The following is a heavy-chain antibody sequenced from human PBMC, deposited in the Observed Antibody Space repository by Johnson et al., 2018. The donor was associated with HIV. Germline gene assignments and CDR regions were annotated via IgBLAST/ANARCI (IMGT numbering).Heavy chain of an antibody. J-gene: IGHJ3*02. Sequence: VQLMESGGGLIQPGGSLRLSCAASGFTVSSNYMSWVRQAPGKGLEWVSVIYSGGSTYYADSVKGRFTISRDNSKNTLYLQMNSLIAEDTAVYYCSRGVARLWVASGVGRPGAFEIWGQGTMVTVSS. CDR2: IYSGGST. CDR1: GFTVSSNY. D-gene: IGHD2-15*01. V-gene: IGHV3-53*01. CDR3: SRGVARLWVASGVGRPGAFEI.